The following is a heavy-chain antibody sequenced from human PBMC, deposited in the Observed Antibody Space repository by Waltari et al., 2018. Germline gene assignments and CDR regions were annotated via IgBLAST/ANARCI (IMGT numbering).Heavy chain of an antibody. CDR3: ARALGSFPDY. V-gene: IGHV4-38-2*01. D-gene: IGHD3-10*01. CDR1: GYSISSGYY. CDR2: IYHSGST. Sequence: QVQLQESGPGLVKPSETLSLTCAVSGYSISSGYYWGWIRQPPGKGLEWIGSIYHSGSTYYNPSLKSRVTISVDTSKNQFSLKLSSVTAADTAVYYCARALGSFPDYWGQGTLVTVSS. J-gene: IGHJ4*02.